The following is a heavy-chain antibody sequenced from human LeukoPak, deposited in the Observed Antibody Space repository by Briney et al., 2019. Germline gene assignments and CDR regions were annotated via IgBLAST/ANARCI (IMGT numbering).Heavy chain of an antibody. J-gene: IGHJ4*02. V-gene: IGHV1-8*01. Sequence: ASVTVSCTASGYTFTSYDINWVRQATGQGLEWMGWMNPNSGNTGYAQKFQRRVTMTRNTSISTAYMELSSLRSEDTAVYYCARGRANRLLWFGELSPYYFDYWGQGTLVTVSS. CDR1: GYTFTSYD. CDR2: MNPNSGNT. D-gene: IGHD3-10*01. CDR3: ARGRANRLLWFGELSPYYFDY.